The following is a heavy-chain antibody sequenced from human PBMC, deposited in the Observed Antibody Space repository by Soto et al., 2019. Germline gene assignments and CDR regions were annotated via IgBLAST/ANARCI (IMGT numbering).Heavy chain of an antibody. J-gene: IGHJ6*02. D-gene: IGHD3-10*01. CDR1: EFTFSNYG. CDR2: ILNDGSNR. Sequence: QVQLVESGGGVDQPGRSLRLSCVASEFTFSNYGMHWVRQAPGKGLEWVAVILNDGSNRYHADSVKDRFTISRDNSKNTLYLQMNSLRAEATAVYYCARDDEYSGNGMDVWGQGTTVTVS. CDR3: ARDDEYSGNGMDV. V-gene: IGHV3-33*01.